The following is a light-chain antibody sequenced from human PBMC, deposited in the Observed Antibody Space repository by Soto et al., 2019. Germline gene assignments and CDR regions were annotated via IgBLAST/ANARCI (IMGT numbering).Light chain of an antibody. J-gene: IGKJ2*01. Sequence: ELVMSQSPATLSVSPGERATLSCRASQSVRNNVAWYQHKPGQAPRLLIYEASTRATGVPVRFSGGGSGTEFTLTISSLQSEDFAVYYCQQYNNYMYTFGQGTKVDIK. CDR1: QSVRNN. CDR2: EAS. CDR3: QQYNNYMYT. V-gene: IGKV3-15*01.